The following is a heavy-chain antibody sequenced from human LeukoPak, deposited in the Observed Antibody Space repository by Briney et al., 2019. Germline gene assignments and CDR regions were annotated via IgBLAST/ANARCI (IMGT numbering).Heavy chain of an antibody. Sequence: PGGSLRLSCAASGFTFTSYGMHWVRQAPGKGLEWVGGISYDGSNTDYAHPLKGRFTISRDNSKNTPSLQVNSLRAEDTAVYYIARGVYCNGGGCYFDYWGRGTLVTVSA. CDR3: ARGVYCNGGGCYFDY. D-gene: IGHD2-15*01. CDR2: ISYDGSNT. V-gene: IGHV3-30*03. J-gene: IGHJ4*02. CDR1: GFTFTSYG.